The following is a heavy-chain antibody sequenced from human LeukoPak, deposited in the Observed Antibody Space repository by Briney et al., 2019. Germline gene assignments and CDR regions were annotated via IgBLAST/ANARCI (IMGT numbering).Heavy chain of an antibody. V-gene: IGHV4-34*01. CDR1: GGSFSGYY. Sequence: PSETLSLTCAVYGGSFSGYYWSWIRQPPGKGLEWIGEINHSGSTNYNPSLKSRVTISVDTSKNQFSPKLSSVTAADTAVYYCARGPAVRGVTPSAQKRPGGKRMYNWFDPWGQGTLVTVSS. J-gene: IGHJ5*02. CDR2: INHSGST. CDR3: ARGPAVRGVTPSAQKRPGGKRMYNWFDP. D-gene: IGHD3-10*01.